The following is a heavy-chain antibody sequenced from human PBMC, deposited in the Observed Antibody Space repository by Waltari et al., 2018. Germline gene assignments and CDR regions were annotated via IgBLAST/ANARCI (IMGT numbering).Heavy chain of an antibody. CDR2: SDHSGSA. J-gene: IGHJ4*01. CDR3: ARGHDETRCWYHYFDY. Sequence: QVQLQQWGAGLLKPSETLSLTCAVYGGSFSDYSWSWIRQPPGKGLEWIGESDHSGSANYNPSRKSRVSISVDTSENQFSLKLSSVTSADTAVYYCARGHDETRCWYHYFDYWGHGTLVTVSS. CDR1: GGSFSDYS. V-gene: IGHV4-34*01. D-gene: IGHD2-2*01.